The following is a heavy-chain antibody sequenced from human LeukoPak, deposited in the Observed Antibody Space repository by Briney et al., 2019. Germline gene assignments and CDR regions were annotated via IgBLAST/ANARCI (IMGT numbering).Heavy chain of an antibody. CDR1: GFSFSSYW. J-gene: IGHJ6*03. CDR3: ARLSAYYYGSYFYYYMDV. Sequence: GGSLRLSCEGSGFSFSSYWMTWVRLSPGKGPEWVANIKQDESERYTVDSVKGRFTISRDNVKNSVYLHMNSLRAEDTALYYCARLSAYYYGSYFYYYMDVWGEGTTVTVSS. V-gene: IGHV3-7*01. D-gene: IGHD3-10*01. CDR2: IKQDESER.